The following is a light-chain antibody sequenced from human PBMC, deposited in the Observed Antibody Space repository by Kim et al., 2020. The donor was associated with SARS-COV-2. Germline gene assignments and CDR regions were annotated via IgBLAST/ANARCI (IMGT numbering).Light chain of an antibody. J-gene: IGKJ1*01. V-gene: IGKV3-15*01. CDR2: GGS. CDR1: QTVSAK. Sequence: DIIMTQSPGSLSVSPGETATLSCRASQTVSAKLAWYQQKPGQAPRLLIHGGSTRATGVPARFSGSGSGTEFTLTISGLQSGDFAVYFCQQYNKWPLTFGPGTKVDIK. CDR3: QQYNKWPLT.